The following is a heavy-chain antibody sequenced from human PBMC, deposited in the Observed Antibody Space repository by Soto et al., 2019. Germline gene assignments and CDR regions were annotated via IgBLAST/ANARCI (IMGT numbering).Heavy chain of an antibody. CDR2: IIPIFGTA. D-gene: IGHD6-6*01. V-gene: IGHV1-69*05. Sequence: SVKVSCKASGGTFSSYAISWVRQAPGQGLEWMGGIIPIFGTANYAQKFQGRVTITTDKSTSTAYMELSSLRSEDTAGYYCAREYLGSTSGGPRDYYYYGMDVWGQGTTVTVSS. J-gene: IGHJ6*02. CDR1: GGTFSSYA. CDR3: AREYLGSTSGGPRDYYYYGMDV.